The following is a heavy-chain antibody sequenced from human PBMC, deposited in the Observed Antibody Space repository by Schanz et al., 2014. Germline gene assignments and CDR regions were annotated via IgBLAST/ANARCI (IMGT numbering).Heavy chain of an antibody. Sequence: QVQLVQSEAEVKKPGSSVKVSCKASGGTFSSDTFSWVRQAPGQGLEWMGKIIPVLNIATYAQRFQGRVSITADTTTNTAYMELSNLTSEDTAVHYCARGRGVYDYWGQGTLVTVSS. CDR3: ARGRGVYDY. J-gene: IGHJ4*02. CDR2: IIPVLNIA. CDR1: GGTFSSDT. V-gene: IGHV1-69*02. D-gene: IGHD2-8*01.